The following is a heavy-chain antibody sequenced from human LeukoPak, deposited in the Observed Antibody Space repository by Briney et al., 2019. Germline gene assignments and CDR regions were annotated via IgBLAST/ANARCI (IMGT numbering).Heavy chain of an antibody. CDR1: GFTFSNYW. Sequence: GGSLRLSCAASGFTFSNYWMSWVRQAPGKGLEWVANIKQDGSEKYYVESVKGRFIISRDNTKNSLFLQMNSLRAEDTAVYYCTRRGWFGELFPANFWGQGTLVTVSS. J-gene: IGHJ4*02. V-gene: IGHV3-7*01. CDR3: TRRGWFGELFPANF. D-gene: IGHD3-10*01. CDR2: IKQDGSEK.